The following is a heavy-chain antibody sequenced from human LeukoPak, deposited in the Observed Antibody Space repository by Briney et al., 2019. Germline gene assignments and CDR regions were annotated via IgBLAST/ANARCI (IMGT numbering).Heavy chain of an antibody. CDR2: ISAYNGNT. V-gene: IGHV1-18*01. CDR3: ARGVSSSGYSELKY. Sequence: GASVKVSCKASGYTFTRYGISWVRQAPGQGLEWMGWISAYNGNTNYAQKLQGRVTMTTDTSTSTAYMELRSLRSDDTAVYYCARGVSSSGYSELKYWGQGTLVTVSS. J-gene: IGHJ4*02. CDR1: GYTFTRYG. D-gene: IGHD3-22*01.